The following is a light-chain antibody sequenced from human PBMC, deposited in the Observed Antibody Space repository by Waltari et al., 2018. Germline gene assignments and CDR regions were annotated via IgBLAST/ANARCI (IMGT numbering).Light chain of an antibody. V-gene: IGLV3-1*01. J-gene: IGLJ1*01. CDR2: RDD. CDR3: QAWDSSAFV. Sequence: SYEVTQPPSVSVSPRQRATITCSGEKLGSKYVSWYQQKSGQSPVLVIYRDDNRPSGIPERFSGSNSGNTATLTISGTQPMDEADYYCQAWDSSAFVFGAGTKVTVL. CDR1: KLGSKY.